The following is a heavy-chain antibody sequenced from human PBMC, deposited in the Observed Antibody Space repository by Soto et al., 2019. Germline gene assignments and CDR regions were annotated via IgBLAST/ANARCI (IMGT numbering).Heavy chain of an antibody. CDR3: ARRSSSWYFDY. J-gene: IGHJ4*02. Sequence: EVQLLESGGGLVQPGGSLRLSCAASGFTFSSYAMNWVRQAPGKGLEWVSVISGSDGSTYYADSVKGRFTISRDNSKNTLNLQMNSLRADDTVVYYCARRSSSWYFDYWRKGTLVNVSS. D-gene: IGHD6-13*01. CDR1: GFTFSSYA. V-gene: IGHV3-23*01. CDR2: ISGSDGST.